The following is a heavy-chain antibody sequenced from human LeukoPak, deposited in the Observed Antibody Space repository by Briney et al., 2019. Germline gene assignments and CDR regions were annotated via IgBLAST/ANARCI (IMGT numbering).Heavy chain of an antibody. Sequence: GGSLRLSCAASGFTFSSYSMNWVRQAPGKGLEWVSSISSSSSYIYYADSVKGRFTISRDDSRTTLSLQMNSLRAEDTAVYYCVKDRSGTYYFDYWGQGTLVTVSS. CDR2: ISSSSSYI. CDR3: VKDRSGTYYFDY. D-gene: IGHD1-26*01. V-gene: IGHV3-21*01. CDR1: GFTFSSYS. J-gene: IGHJ4*02.